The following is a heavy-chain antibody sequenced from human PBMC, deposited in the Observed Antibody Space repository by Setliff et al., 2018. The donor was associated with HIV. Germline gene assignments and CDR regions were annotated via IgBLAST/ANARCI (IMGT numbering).Heavy chain of an antibody. Sequence: SGGSLSLSCAASGFTFSSYAMSWVRQAPGKGLEWVGRIKSKTDGGTADYAAPVKGRFTISRDDSKSTVYLQMNSLKTEDTAVYYCTTWQAGNDYWGQGTRVTVPQ. V-gene: IGHV3-15*01. D-gene: IGHD6-13*01. J-gene: IGHJ4*02. CDR2: IKSKTDGGTA. CDR1: GFTFSSYA. CDR3: TTWQAGNDY.